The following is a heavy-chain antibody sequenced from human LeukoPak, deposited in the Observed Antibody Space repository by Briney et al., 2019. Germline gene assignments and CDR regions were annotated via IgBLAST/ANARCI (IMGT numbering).Heavy chain of an antibody. CDR2: ISYDGSNK. CDR1: GFTVSSYA. D-gene: IGHD1-26*01. J-gene: IGHJ4*02. Sequence: GGSLRLSCTASGFTVSSYAVHWVRQAPGKGLHWVAVISYDGSNKYYADSVRGRFTISRDNSKNTLYVQMNSLRDEDTAVYYCAKDQRWESPPYLDSWGQGTLVTVSS. CDR3: AKDQRWESPPYLDS. V-gene: IGHV3-30-3*01.